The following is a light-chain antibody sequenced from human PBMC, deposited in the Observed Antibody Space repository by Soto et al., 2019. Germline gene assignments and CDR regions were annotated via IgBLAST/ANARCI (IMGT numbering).Light chain of an antibody. CDR3: QQYDSSPLT. V-gene: IGKV3-20*01. Sequence: EIVLTQSPGTLSLSPGERATLSCRASQSVSSSFLAWYQQKPGQAPRLLIYGASSRATGIPDRFSGSGSGTDFTVTISRLEREDFAVYYCQQYDSSPLTFGGGTKVEIK. J-gene: IGKJ4*01. CDR1: QSVSSSF. CDR2: GAS.